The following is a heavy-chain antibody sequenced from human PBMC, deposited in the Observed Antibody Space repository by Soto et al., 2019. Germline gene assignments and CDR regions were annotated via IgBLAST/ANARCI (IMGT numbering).Heavy chain of an antibody. CDR2: IYTSGSA. CDR3: ARDLIHPPYNWFDP. J-gene: IGHJ5*02. Sequence: SETLSLTCTVSGGSMSSYYWSWIRPPAGKGLEWIGRIYTSGSANYNPSLKSRVTMSVDTSKNQFSLKLSSVTAADTAVYYCARDLIHPPYNWFDPWGQGTLVTVSS. V-gene: IGHV4-4*07. D-gene: IGHD5-18*01. CDR1: GGSMSSYY.